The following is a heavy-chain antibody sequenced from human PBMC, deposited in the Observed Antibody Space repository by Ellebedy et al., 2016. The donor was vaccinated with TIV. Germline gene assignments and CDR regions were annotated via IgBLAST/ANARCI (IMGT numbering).Heavy chain of an antibody. J-gene: IGHJ3*02. CDR1: GFSFNNYA. D-gene: IGHD3-16*01. Sequence: GESLKISCEASGFSFNNYAMNWVRQAPGKGLEWVSGISESGDATYYADSVKGRLTISRDNSKNTRFLQMNSLRAEDTAVYYCVRYVAAFDIWGQGTMVTVSS. V-gene: IGHV3-23*01. CDR2: ISESGDAT. CDR3: VRYVAAFDI.